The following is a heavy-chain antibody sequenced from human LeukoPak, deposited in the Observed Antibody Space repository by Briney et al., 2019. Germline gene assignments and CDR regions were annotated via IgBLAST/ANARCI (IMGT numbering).Heavy chain of an antibody. CDR2: INHSGST. CDR1: GGSISNFY. J-gene: IGHJ4*02. V-gene: IGHV4-34*01. Sequence: SETLSLTCTVSGGSISNFYWSWIRQTPGKGLEWIGEINHSGSTNYNPSLKSRVTISVDTSKNQFSLKLSSVTAADTAVYYCARGSTPRDWGQGTLVTVSS. CDR3: ARGSTPRD.